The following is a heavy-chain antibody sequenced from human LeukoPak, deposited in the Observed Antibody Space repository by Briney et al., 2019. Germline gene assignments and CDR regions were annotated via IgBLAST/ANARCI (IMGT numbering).Heavy chain of an antibody. J-gene: IGHJ4*02. CDR3: AKRGMTCSSTRCNIDY. Sequence: GGSLRLSCAASGFTFSNYAMNWVRQAPGKGLEWVSAISGSGDSTYYADSAEGRFTISRDNSKNTLYLQMNSLRVEDTAIYYCAKRGMTCSSTRCNIDYWGQGTLVTVSS. V-gene: IGHV3-23*01. D-gene: IGHD2-2*01. CDR1: GFTFSNYA. CDR2: ISGSGDST.